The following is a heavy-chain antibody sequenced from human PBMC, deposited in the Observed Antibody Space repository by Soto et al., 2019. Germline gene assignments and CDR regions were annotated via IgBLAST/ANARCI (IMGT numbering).Heavy chain of an antibody. Sequence: GGSLRLSCAASGFSFSCYAIGRVHPAHPHGLEWVSAISGSGGSTYYADSVSGLFMISRDNCKSTLDLQMNSLRAEDTAVYYCALDYYDSSGYYPNYFDYWGQGTLVTVSS. CDR3: ALDYYDSSGYYPNYFDY. J-gene: IGHJ4*02. CDR2: ISGSGGST. V-gene: IGHV3-23*01. D-gene: IGHD3-22*01. CDR1: GFSFSCYA.